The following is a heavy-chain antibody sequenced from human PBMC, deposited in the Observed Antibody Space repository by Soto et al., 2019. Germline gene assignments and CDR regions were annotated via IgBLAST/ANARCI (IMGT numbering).Heavy chain of an antibody. J-gene: IGHJ4*02. CDR3: GRVPRYSVPTSDSLDQ. V-gene: IGHV1-69*06. Sequence: QVHLVQSGTEVRKPGSSVTVSCKVSGGTFSTYTISWVRQAPGQGLQWMGGITPILRETTYAQNFQGRVSITADISATTAYMELSDLSSEDTAVYYCGRVPRYSVPTSDSLDQWGQGTRVTVSS. D-gene: IGHD5-18*01. CDR2: ITPILRET. CDR1: GGTFSTYT.